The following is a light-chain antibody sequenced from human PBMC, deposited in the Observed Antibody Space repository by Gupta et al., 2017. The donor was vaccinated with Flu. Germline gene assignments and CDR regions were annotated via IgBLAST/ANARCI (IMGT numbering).Light chain of an antibody. J-gene: IGKJ1*01. CDR2: GAS. CDR1: QSVSSSY. Sequence: ERATLSCRASQSVSSSYLAWFQQKLGQAPRLLIYGASSRATGIPDRFSGSGSGTDFTLTISRLEPEDFAVYYCQQYGSPPGTFGQGTKVEIK. CDR3: QQYGSPPGT. V-gene: IGKV3-20*01.